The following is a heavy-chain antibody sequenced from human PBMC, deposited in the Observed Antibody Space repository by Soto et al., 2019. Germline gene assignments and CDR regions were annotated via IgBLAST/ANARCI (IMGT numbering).Heavy chain of an antibody. V-gene: IGHV3-7*04. D-gene: IGHD5-18*01. J-gene: IGHJ4*02. CDR2: IKQDGSEK. CDR1: GFTFSTYW. Sequence: EVQLVESGGGLVQPGGSLRLSCAASGFTFSTYWMTWVRQAPGKGLEWVANIKQDGSEKYYVDSVKGRFTISRDNAKNSLYLQMNGLRVEDTAVYYCAKDARMVSYWGQGTLVTVSS. CDR3: AKDARMVSY.